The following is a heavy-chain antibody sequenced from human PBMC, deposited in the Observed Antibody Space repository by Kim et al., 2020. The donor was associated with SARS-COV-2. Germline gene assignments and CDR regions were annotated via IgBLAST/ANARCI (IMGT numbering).Heavy chain of an antibody. CDR2: ISYDGSNK. Sequence: GGSLRLSCAASGFTFSSYGMHWVRQAPGKGLEWVAVISYDGSNKYYADSVKGRFTISRDNSKNTLYLQMNSLRAEDTAVYYCAKDLGYSSSPPDYWGQGT. CDR1: GFTFSSYG. D-gene: IGHD6-6*01. CDR3: AKDLGYSSSPPDY. V-gene: IGHV3-30*18. J-gene: IGHJ4*02.